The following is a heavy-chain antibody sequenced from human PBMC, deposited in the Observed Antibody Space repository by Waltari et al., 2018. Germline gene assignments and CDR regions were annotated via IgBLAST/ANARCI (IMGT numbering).Heavy chain of an antibody. V-gene: IGHV4-59*01. D-gene: IGHD6-13*01. J-gene: IGHJ6*02. CDR1: GGSISSYY. CDR2: IYYSGST. CDR3: ARLFSSSWYSSWVYYGMDV. Sequence: QVQLQESGPGLVKPSETLSLTCTVSGGSISSYYWSWIRQPPGKGLEWIGYIYYSGSTNYNPSLKSRVTISVDTSKNQFSLKLSSVTAADTAVYYCARLFSSSWYSSWVYYGMDVWGQGTTVTVSS.